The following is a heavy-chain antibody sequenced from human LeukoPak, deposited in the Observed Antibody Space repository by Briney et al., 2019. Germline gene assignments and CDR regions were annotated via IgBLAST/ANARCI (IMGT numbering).Heavy chain of an antibody. V-gene: IGHV1-2*06. D-gene: IGHD5-18*01. CDR3: ARDRGQLWLCD. Sequence: ASVKVSCKASGYTFTGYYMHWERQAPGQGLEWMGRINPNSGGTNYAQKFQGRVTMTRDTSISAAYMELSRLRSDDTAVYYCARDRGQLWLCDWGQGTLVTVSS. CDR2: INPNSGGT. J-gene: IGHJ4*02. CDR1: GYTFTGYY.